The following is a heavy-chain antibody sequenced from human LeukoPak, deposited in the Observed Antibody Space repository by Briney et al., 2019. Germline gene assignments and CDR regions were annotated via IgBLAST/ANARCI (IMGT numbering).Heavy chain of an antibody. CDR1: GYTFTGYY. J-gene: IGHJ4*02. CDR3: ARDGDSSSWYGGVYFDY. CDR2: INPNSGGT. D-gene: IGHD6-13*01. Sequence: ASVKVSCKASGYTFTGYYMHWVRQAPGQGLEWMGWINPNSGGTNYAQKFQGWVTMTRDTSISTAYMELSRLRSDDTAVYYCARDGDSSSWYGGVYFDYWGQGTLVTVSS. V-gene: IGHV1-2*04.